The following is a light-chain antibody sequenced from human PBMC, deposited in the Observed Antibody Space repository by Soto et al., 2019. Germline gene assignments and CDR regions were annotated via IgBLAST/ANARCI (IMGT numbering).Light chain of an antibody. Sequence: QSALTQPASVSGSPGQSITISCTGTSGDIGSYNRVSWYQQHPGKAPKLIIYEVTDRPSGVSNRFSGSKSGNTASLTISGLQAEDEADYYCCSYATPRLFGGGTKLTVL. CDR1: SGDIGSYNR. V-gene: IGLV2-23*02. J-gene: IGLJ2*01. CDR2: EVT. CDR3: CSYATPRL.